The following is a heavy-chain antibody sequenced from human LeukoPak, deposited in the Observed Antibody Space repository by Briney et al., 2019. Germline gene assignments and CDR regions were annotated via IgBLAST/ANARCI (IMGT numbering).Heavy chain of an antibody. CDR1: GGTFNSYA. CDR3: ARSPWDSSAPDY. D-gene: IGHD3-22*01. Sequence: ASVKVSCKASGGTFNSYAITWVRQAPGQGLEWMGGIIPIFGTAKYAQKFQGRGTITADVYTSTSFLELSSLPSEDTALYYCARSPWDSSAPDYWGQGTLVTVSS. CDR2: IIPIFGTA. J-gene: IGHJ4*02. V-gene: IGHV1-69*13.